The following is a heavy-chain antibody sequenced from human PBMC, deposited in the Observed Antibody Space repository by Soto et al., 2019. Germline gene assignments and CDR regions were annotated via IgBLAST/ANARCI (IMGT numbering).Heavy chain of an antibody. D-gene: IGHD7-27*01. CDR3: ARLRATNWGGVDY. CDR1: GGSINSGTYY. Sequence: SLTCTVSGGSINSGTYYWGWVRQPPGKGLEWIGSIYYSGSTFYNPSLKSRVTISIDTSKSQFSLKLSSVAAADTAVYYCARLRATNWGGVDYWGPGTRVTVSS. CDR2: IYYSGST. V-gene: IGHV4-39*01. J-gene: IGHJ4*02.